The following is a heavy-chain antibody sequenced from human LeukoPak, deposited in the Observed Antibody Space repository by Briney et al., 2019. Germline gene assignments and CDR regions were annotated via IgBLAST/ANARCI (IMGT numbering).Heavy chain of an antibody. CDR2: INAGNGNT. V-gene: IGHV1-3*01. D-gene: IGHD3-22*01. CDR1: GYTFTSYA. Sequence: ASVKVSCKDSGYTFTSYAMHWVRQAPGQRLEWMGWINAGNGNTKYSQKFQGRVTITRDTSASTAYMELSSLRSEDTAVYYCAREGYYDSSGYYLFYYYYGMDVWGQGTTVTVSS. J-gene: IGHJ6*02. CDR3: AREGYYDSSGYYLFYYYYGMDV.